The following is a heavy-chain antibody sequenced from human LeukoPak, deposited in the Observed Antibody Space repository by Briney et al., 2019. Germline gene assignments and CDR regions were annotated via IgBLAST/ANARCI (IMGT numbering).Heavy chain of an antibody. CDR2: IYHSGST. CDR1: GGSISSGGYY. V-gene: IGHV4-30-2*01. D-gene: IGHD5-18*01. Sequence: SETLSLTCTVSGGSISSGGYYWSWIRQPPGKGLEWIGYIYHSGSTYYNPSLKSRVTISVDRSKNQFSLKLSSVTAADTAVYYCASNFYSSYYYYMDVWGKGTTVTVSS. J-gene: IGHJ6*03. CDR3: ASNFYSSYYYYMDV.